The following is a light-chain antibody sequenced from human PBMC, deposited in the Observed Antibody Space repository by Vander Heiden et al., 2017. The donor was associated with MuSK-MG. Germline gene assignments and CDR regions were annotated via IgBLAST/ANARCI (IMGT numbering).Light chain of an antibody. CDR1: QSVSNY. V-gene: IGKV3-11*01. CDR3: QQRSNWPRYT. Sequence: EVALTQSPATLSLSPGERATLSCTARQSVSNYLAWYQQKAAQAPRLLIYDASNSSTGIPARCSGSGSGTDFTLTISRLQPEDFGVYYCQQRSNWPRYTFGQGTKLEIK. J-gene: IGKJ2*01. CDR2: DAS.